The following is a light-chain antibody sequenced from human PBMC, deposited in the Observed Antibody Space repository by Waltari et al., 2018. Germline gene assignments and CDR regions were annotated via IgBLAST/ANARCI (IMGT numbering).Light chain of an antibody. V-gene: IGLV4-69*01. CDR1: SGPSTNV. CDR3: QTGGHGTWV. J-gene: IGLJ3*02. CDR2: VNSDGSH. Sequence: QLVLTQSPSASASLGASVKLTCTLSSGPSTNVVAWLQQQPEKGPRFLMKVNSDGSHTKGDEIPDRFSGSSSGAERYLPISRLQSEDGTDYYCQTGGHGTWVFGGGTKLTVL.